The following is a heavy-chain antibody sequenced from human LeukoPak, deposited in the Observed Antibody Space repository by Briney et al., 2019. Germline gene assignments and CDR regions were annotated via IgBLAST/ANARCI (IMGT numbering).Heavy chain of an antibody. CDR2: IIPIFGTA. CDR1: GYTFTGYY. J-gene: IGHJ6*02. Sequence: SVKVSCKASGYTFTGYYMYWVRQAPGQGLEWMGGIIPIFGTANYAQKFQGRVTITADESTSTAYMELSSLRSEDTAVYYCARDGRNYDILTGYYYYYYYGMDVWGQGTTVTVSS. CDR3: ARDGRNYDILTGYYYYYYYGMDV. D-gene: IGHD3-9*01. V-gene: IGHV1-69*13.